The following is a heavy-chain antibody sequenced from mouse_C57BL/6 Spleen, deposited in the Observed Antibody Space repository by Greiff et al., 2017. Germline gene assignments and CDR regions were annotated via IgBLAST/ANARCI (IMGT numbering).Heavy chain of an antibody. V-gene: IGHV2-6*01. J-gene: IGHJ4*01. D-gene: IGHD2-1*01. CDR2: IWGVGST. CDR3: ASERGNGAMDY. CDR1: GFSLTSYG. Sequence: QVQLQQSGPGLVAPSQSLSITCTVSGFSLTSYGVDWVRQSPGKGLEWLGVIWGVGSTNYNSALKSRLSISKDNSKSQVFLKMNSLQTDDTAMYYCASERGNGAMDYWGQGTSVTVSS.